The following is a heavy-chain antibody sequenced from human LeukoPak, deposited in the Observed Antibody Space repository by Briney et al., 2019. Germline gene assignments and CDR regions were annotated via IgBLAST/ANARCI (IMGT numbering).Heavy chain of an antibody. D-gene: IGHD3-22*01. Sequence: ASVKVSCKVSGYTLTELSMQWVRQAPGKGLEWMGGFDPADGETIYAQKFQGRVTMTEDTSTDTAYMELSSLKASDTAMYYCARLTSYYYDSSGSSGDAFDIWGQGTMVTVSS. CDR1: GYTLTELS. CDR3: ARLTSYYYDSSGSSGDAFDI. V-gene: IGHV1-24*01. CDR2: FDPADGET. J-gene: IGHJ3*02.